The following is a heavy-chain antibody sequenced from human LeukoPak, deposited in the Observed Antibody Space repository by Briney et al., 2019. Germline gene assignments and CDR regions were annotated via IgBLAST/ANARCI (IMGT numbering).Heavy chain of an antibody. Sequence: GGSLRLSCAASGFTLSNHWMHWVRQAPGKGLVWISRINGDGTLTGYADSVKGRFTISRDNAKNTLHLQMNSLRAEDTAVFYCARGLGGLWGQGTMVTVSS. CDR3: ARGLGGL. V-gene: IGHV3-74*01. J-gene: IGHJ3*01. D-gene: IGHD3-16*01. CDR2: INGDGTLT. CDR1: GFTLSNHW.